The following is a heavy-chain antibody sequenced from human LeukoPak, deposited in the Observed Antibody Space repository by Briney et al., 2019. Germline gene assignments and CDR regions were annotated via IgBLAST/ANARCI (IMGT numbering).Heavy chain of an antibody. CDR1: GGSISSYY. Sequence: SETLSLTCTVSGGSISSYYWSWIRQPPGKGLEWIGYIYYSGSTNYNPSLKSQVTISVDTSKNQFSLKLRSVTAADTAVYYCARHSIAAAGTFDYWGQGTLVTVSS. CDR3: ARHSIAAAGTFDY. V-gene: IGHV4-59*08. D-gene: IGHD6-13*01. CDR2: IYYSGST. J-gene: IGHJ4*02.